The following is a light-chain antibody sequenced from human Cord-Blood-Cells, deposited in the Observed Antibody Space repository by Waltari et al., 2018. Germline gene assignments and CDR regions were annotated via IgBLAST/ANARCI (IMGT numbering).Light chain of an antibody. V-gene: IGLV3-19*01. Sequence: SSELTQDPAVSVALGQTVRITCQGDSLRSYYASWYQQKPGQAPVLVIYGKSNRPSGIPDLFSGSSSGNTASLTITGAQAGDEADYYCNSRDSSGNQLVFGGGTKLTVL. J-gene: IGLJ3*02. CDR1: SLRSYY. CDR3: NSRDSSGNQLV. CDR2: GKS.